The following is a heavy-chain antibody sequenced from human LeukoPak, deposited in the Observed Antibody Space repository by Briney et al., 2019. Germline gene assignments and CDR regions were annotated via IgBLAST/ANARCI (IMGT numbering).Heavy chain of an antibody. CDR3: ARRNSYYGMDV. Sequence: SVKVSCKASGGTFSSYAIRWVRQAPGQGLEWMGGIIPIFGIANYAQKFQGRVTVTADESTRTGYMGLSSWTSDDTAVDYCARRNSYYGMDVWGQGTTVTVSS. V-gene: IGHV1-69*13. CDR1: GGTFSSYA. CDR2: IIPIFGIA. J-gene: IGHJ6*02.